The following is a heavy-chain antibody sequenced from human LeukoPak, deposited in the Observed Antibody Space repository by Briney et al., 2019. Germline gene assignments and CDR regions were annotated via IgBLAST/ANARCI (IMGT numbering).Heavy chain of an antibody. CDR3: AKITSARIAAAGTPGASLFDY. Sequence: PGGSLRLSCAASGFTFSSYAMSWVRQAPGKGLEWVSAISGSGGSTFYADSVKGRFTISRDNSKNTLYLQMNSLRAEDTAVYYCAKITSARIAAAGTPGASLFDYWGQGTLVTVSS. J-gene: IGHJ4*02. CDR2: ISGSGGST. D-gene: IGHD6-13*01. V-gene: IGHV3-23*01. CDR1: GFTFSSYA.